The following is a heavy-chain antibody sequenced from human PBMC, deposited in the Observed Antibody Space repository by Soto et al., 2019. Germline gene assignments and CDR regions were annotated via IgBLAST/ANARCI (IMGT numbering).Heavy chain of an antibody. CDR3: ARLNPDEIVVVVDSYFDY. V-gene: IGHV3-23*01. J-gene: IGHJ4*02. CDR2: ISGSGGST. D-gene: IGHD2-15*01. Sequence: EVQLLESGGGLVHPGGSLRLSCAASGFTFSSYAMSWVRQAPGKGLEWVSAISGSGGSTYYADSVKGRFTISRDNSKNTLYLQMNSLRAEDTAVYYCARLNPDEIVVVVDSYFDYWGQGTLVTVSS. CDR1: GFTFSSYA.